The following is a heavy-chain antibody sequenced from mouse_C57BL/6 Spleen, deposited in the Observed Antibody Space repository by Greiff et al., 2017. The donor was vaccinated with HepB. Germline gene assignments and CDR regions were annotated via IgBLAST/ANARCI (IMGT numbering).Heavy chain of an antibody. CDR3: ARSGGDWTGFDD. CDR1: GYAFSSYW. Sequence: VKLMESGAELVKPGASVKISCKASGYAFSSYWMNWVKQRPGKGLEWIGQIYPGDGDTNYNGKFKGKATLTADKSSSTAYMQLSSLTSEDSAVYFCARSGGDWTGFDDWGQGTTLTVSS. J-gene: IGHJ2*01. V-gene: IGHV1-80*01. D-gene: IGHD2-13*01. CDR2: IYPGDGDT.